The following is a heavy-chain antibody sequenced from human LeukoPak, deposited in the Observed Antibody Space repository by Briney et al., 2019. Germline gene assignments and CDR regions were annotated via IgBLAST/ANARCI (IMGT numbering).Heavy chain of an antibody. CDR2: ISSSGSTI. D-gene: IGHD3-10*01. V-gene: IGHV3-48*03. Sequence: VGSLRLSCAASGFTFSSYEMNWVRQAPGKGLEWVSYISSSGSTIYYADSVKGRFTISRDNAKNSLYLQMNSLRAEDTAVYYCARGPHYYGSGSEDKPLDYWGQGTLVTVSS. J-gene: IGHJ4*02. CDR3: ARGPHYYGSGSEDKPLDY. CDR1: GFTFSSYE.